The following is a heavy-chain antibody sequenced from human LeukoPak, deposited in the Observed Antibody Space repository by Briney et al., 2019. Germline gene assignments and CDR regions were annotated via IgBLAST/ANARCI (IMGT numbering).Heavy chain of an antibody. CDR1: GFTFSTFW. V-gene: IGHV3-7*01. Sequence: PGGSLRLSCAASGFTFSTFWMSWVRQAPGKGLEWVANTKEDGSEKYYVSATTGRVTVSRNNAKNSLYLRMDSLRAEDTAVYYCARGGTFDSDYWGQGTLVTVSS. J-gene: IGHJ4*02. D-gene: IGHD1-1*01. CDR3: ARGGTFDSDY. CDR2: TKEDGSEK.